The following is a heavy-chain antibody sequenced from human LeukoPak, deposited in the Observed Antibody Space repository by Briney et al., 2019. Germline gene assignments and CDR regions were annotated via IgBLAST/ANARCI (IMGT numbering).Heavy chain of an antibody. CDR2: ISSSSSTI. Sequence: GGSLRLSCAASGFTFSSYGMTWVRQAPGKGLEWVSYISSSSSTIYYADSVKGRFTISRDNAKNSLYLQMNSLRAEDTAVYYCARLIFGAVFYGMDVWGQGTTVTVSS. J-gene: IGHJ6*02. CDR1: GFTFSSYG. CDR3: ARLIFGAVFYGMDV. D-gene: IGHD3-3*01. V-gene: IGHV3-48*01.